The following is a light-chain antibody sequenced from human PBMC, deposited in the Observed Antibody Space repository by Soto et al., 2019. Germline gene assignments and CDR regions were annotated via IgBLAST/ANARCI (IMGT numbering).Light chain of an antibody. CDR2: AAS. V-gene: IGKV1-39*01. Sequence: EIQMTQSPSSLAASVGDRVTITCQASEDINRYLHWYQQKPGKAPTVLIYAASSLQGVVPLRFSGSGSGTYFTLTISSLQPEDYATYYCQQSFASPRTFGQGTRVET. CDR3: QQSFASPRT. J-gene: IGKJ1*01. CDR1: EDINRY.